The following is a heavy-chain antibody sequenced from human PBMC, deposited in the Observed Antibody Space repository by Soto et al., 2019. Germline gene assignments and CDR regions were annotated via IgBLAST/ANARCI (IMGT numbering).Heavy chain of an antibody. J-gene: IGHJ6*02. V-gene: IGHV1-69*12. Sequence: QVQLVQSGAEVKKPGSSVKVSCKASGGTFSSYAISWVRQAPGQGLEWMGGVIPIFGTANYAQKFQGRVTITAEDPPRTGYMERSSRRSVDRAVYYCARESEGIAGDERGDGVDVWGRGPTVAVSS. CDR3: ARESEGIAGDERGDGVDV. CDR2: VIPIFGTA. D-gene: IGHD6-13*01. CDR1: GGTFSSYA.